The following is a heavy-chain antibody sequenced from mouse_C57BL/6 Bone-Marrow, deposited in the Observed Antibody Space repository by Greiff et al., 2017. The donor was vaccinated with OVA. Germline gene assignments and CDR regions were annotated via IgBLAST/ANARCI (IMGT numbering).Heavy chain of an antibody. D-gene: IGHD2-13*01. Sequence: VQLQQPGAELVKPGASVKLSCKASGYTFTSYWMQWVKQRPGQGLEWIGEIDPSDSYTNYNQKCKGKATWTVDTSSSTAYMQRSSLPSEDSAVYYCARGDYFFDYWGQGTTLTVAS. J-gene: IGHJ2*01. CDR3: ARGDYFFDY. CDR2: IDPSDSYT. CDR1: GYTFTSYW. V-gene: IGHV1-50*01.